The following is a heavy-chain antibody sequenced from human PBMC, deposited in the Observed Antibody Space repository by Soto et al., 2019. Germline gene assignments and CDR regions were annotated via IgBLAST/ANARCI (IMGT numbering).Heavy chain of an antibody. J-gene: IGHJ4*02. D-gene: IGHD3-16*02. CDR2: ISGSGGST. Sequence: EVQLLESGGGLVQPGGSLRLSCAASGFTFSSYAMSWVRQAPGKGLEWVSAISGSGGSTYYADSVKGRFTISRDNSKNTLYLQMNRLRAEDTAVYYCAKTTIYDYIWGSYRSPLDYWGQGTLVTVSS. CDR3: AKTTIYDYIWGSYRSPLDY. CDR1: GFTFSSYA. V-gene: IGHV3-23*01.